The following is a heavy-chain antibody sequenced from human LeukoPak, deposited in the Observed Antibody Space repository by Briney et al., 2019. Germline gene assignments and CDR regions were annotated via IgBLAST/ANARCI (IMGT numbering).Heavy chain of an antibody. CDR1: GGSINSYY. CDR3: ARHYGSGNLWFDY. D-gene: IGHD3-10*01. J-gene: IGHJ4*02. V-gene: IGHV4-59*01. Sequence: SETLSLTCSVSGGSINSYYWSWIRQSPGKGLEWIGYIYYTGSTNYNPSFKSRVTISVDMSKDQFSLKLSSVTTADTAVYYCARHYGSGNLWFDYWGQGTLVTVSS. CDR2: IYYTGST.